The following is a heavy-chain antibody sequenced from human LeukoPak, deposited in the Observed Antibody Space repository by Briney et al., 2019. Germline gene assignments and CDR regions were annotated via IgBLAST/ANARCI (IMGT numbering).Heavy chain of an antibody. D-gene: IGHD3-3*01. J-gene: IGHJ4*02. CDR3: ARGPNYDFWSGYYTHDFDY. CDR2: INPNSGGT. CDR1: GYTFTDYY. Sequence: ASVKVSCKASGYTFTDYYMHWVRQAPGQGLEWMGWINPNSGGTNYAQKLQGRVTMTTDTSTSTAYMELRSLRSDDTAVYYCARGPNYDFWSGYYTHDFDYWGQGTLVTVSS. V-gene: IGHV1-2*02.